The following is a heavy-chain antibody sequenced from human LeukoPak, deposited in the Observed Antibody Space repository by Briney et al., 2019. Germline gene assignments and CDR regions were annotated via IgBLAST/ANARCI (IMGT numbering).Heavy chain of an antibody. CDR2: MPYSGSA. V-gene: IGHV4-59*12. J-gene: IGHJ6*02. CDR1: GGSFSTYY. CDR3: ARESEQWPYYYYGMDV. Sequence: SETLSLTCTVSGGSFSTYYWSWIRQPPGKGLEWIGYMPYSGSATYNPSLKSRVTISVDTSKNQFSLKLSSVTAADTAVYYCARESEQWPYYYYGMDVWGQGTTVTVSS. D-gene: IGHD6-19*01.